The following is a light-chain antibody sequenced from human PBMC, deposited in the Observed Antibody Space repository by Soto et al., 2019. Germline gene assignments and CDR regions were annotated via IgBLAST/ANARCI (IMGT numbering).Light chain of an antibody. CDR3: SSYTSSSTVV. V-gene: IGLV2-14*01. J-gene: IGLJ2*01. CDR2: DVS. Sequence: QSALTQPASVSGSPGQSITISCTGTSSDVGGYNYVSWYQQHPGKAPKLMIYDVSNRPSGVSNRFSGSKSVNTASLTISGLQAEDEADYYCSSYTSSSTVVFGGGTKL. CDR1: SSDVGGYNY.